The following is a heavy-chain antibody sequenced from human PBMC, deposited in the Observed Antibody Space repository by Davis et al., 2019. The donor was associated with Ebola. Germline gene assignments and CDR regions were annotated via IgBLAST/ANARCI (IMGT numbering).Heavy chain of an antibody. CDR3: ARLGSYGQYHYFDS. D-gene: IGHD3-10*01. CDR1: GASISAYY. J-gene: IGHJ4*02. V-gene: IGHV4-59*08. Sequence: SETLSLTCTVSGASISAYYWSWNRQPPGKGLEWIGYVHYTGATHYNASLKSRVTISVDTSNNQFSLILRSVTAADTAVYYCARLGSYGQYHYFDSWGQGTLVTVSS. CDR2: VHYTGAT.